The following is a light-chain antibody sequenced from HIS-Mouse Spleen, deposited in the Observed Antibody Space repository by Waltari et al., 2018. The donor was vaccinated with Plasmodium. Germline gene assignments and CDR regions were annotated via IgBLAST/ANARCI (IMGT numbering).Light chain of an antibody. CDR1: SSNIGSNT. CDR2: SNN. Sequence: QSVLTQPPSASGTPGQRVTISCSGSSSNIGSNTVNWYQQLPGTAPKLLIYSNNPRPSGVPDRFAGSNAGTSASLAISGLQSEDEADYYCAAWDDSLNGDVVFGGGTKLTVL. J-gene: IGLJ2*01. CDR3: AAWDDSLNGDVV. V-gene: IGLV1-44*01.